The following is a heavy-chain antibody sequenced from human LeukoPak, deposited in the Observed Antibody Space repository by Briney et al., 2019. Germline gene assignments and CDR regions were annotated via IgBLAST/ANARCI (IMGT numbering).Heavy chain of an antibody. CDR2: ISSSSSYI. V-gene: IGHV3-21*01. D-gene: IGHD3-3*01. Sequence: GGSLRLSYAASGFTFSSYSMNWVRQAPGKGLEWVSYISSSSSYIYYADSVKGRFTISRDNAKNSLYLQMNSLRAEDTAVYYCARDENTIFGVVYEYNWFDPWGQGTLVTVSS. CDR1: GFTFSSYS. CDR3: ARDENTIFGVVYEYNWFDP. J-gene: IGHJ5*02.